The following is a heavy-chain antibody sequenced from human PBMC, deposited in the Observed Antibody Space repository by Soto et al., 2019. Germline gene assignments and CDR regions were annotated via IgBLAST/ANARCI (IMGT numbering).Heavy chain of an antibody. CDR2: ISLDGGST. V-gene: IGHV3-43*01. CDR3: AKDELAVVVVAATAFDY. D-gene: IGHD2-15*01. J-gene: IGHJ4*02. Sequence: DVQLVESGGVVVQPGGSLRLSCAASGFTFDDYTMHWVRQAPGKGLEWVSLISLDGGSTYYADSVKGRFTISRDNSKNSLYLQMNSLRTEDTALYYCAKDELAVVVVAATAFDYWGQGTLVTVSS. CDR1: GFTFDDYT.